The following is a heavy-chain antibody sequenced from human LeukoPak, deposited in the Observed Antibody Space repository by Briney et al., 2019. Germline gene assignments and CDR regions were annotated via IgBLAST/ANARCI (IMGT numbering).Heavy chain of an antibody. J-gene: IGHJ4*02. V-gene: IGHV3-33*03. Sequence: GGSLRLSCAASGFTFSSYGMHWVRQAPGKGLEWVAVIWYDGSNKYYADSVKGRFTISRDNAKNTVYLQMNSLRAEDTAVYFCVRRRDGNNKGFDYWGRGTLVTVSS. CDR2: IWYDGSNK. CDR3: VRRRDGNNKGFDY. CDR1: GFTFSSYG. D-gene: IGHD5-24*01.